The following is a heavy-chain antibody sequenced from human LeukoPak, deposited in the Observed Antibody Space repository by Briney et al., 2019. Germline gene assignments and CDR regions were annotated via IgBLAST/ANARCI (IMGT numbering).Heavy chain of an antibody. J-gene: IGHJ6*02. CDR1: GFISNNYW. D-gene: IGHD3-3*01. CDR3: ARDSADITIFGGRYYGMDV. CDR2: IKQDGSEK. V-gene: IGHV3-7*01. Sequence: GGSLRLSCAASGFISNNYWMTWVRQAPGKGLEWVANIKQDGSEKHYVDSVKGRFTISRDNAKNSLFLQMSSLRAEDTAVYYCARDSADITIFGGRYYGMDVWGQGTTVTVSS.